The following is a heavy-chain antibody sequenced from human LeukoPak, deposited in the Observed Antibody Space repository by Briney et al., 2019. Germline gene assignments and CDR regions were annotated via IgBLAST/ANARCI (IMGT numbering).Heavy chain of an antibody. CDR3: ARDNGAGTTKF. Sequence: PSETLSLTCTVSGGSISSYYWSWIRQPPGKGLEWIGYIYYSGSTNYNPSLKSRVTISVDTSKNQFSLKLSSVTAADTAVYYCARDNGAGTTKFWGQGTLVTVSS. J-gene: IGHJ4*02. V-gene: IGHV4-59*01. D-gene: IGHD1-1*01. CDR2: IYYSGST. CDR1: GGSISSYY.